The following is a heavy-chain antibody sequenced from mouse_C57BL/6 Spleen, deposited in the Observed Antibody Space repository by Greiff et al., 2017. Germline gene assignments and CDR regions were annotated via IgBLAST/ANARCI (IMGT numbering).Heavy chain of an antibody. CDR2: IDPSDSYT. D-gene: IGHD2-5*01. CDR3: ARSGGLYRNCERVFAY. Sequence: QVQLQQPGAELVKPGASVKLSCKASGYTFTSYWMQWVKQRPGQGLEWIGEIDPSDSYTNYNQKFKGKATLTVDTSSSTAYMQLSSLTSEDSAVYYCARSGGLYRNCERVFAYWGQGTLVTVSA. CDR1: GYTFTSYW. V-gene: IGHV1-50*01. J-gene: IGHJ3*01.